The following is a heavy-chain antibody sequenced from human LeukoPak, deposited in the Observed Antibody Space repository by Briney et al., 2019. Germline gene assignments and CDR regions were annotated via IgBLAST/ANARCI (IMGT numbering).Heavy chain of an antibody. CDR3: AIGDWRFDY. J-gene: IGHJ4*02. V-gene: IGHV4-4*02. CDR1: IGSISSSKW. D-gene: IGHD2-21*02. Sequence: SETLSLTCSVSIGSISSSKWWSWVRQSPVKGLEWIGEIYLYGTTNYNPSFTSRVTMSVDTSKKQFFLKLSSVTAADTAVYYCAIGDWRFDYWGQGTLVTVSS. CDR2: IYLYGTT.